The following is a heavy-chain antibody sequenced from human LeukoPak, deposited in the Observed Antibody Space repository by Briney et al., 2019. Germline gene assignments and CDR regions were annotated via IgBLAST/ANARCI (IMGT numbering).Heavy chain of an antibody. CDR2: IIPIFGTA. D-gene: IGHD3-22*01. CDR3: ARDARPLFYYDSSGYYDY. J-gene: IGHJ4*02. CDR1: GGTFSSYA. Sequence: SVKVSCKASGGTFSSYAISWVRQAPGQGLEWMGGIIPIFGTADYAQKFQGRVTITADESTSTAYMDLSSLRSEDTAVYYCARDARPLFYYDSSGYYDYWGQGTLVTVSS. V-gene: IGHV1-69*13.